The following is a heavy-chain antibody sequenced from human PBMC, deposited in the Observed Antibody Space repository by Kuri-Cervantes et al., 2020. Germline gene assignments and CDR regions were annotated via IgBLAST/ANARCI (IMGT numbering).Heavy chain of an antibody. CDR1: GFTFSSYW. V-gene: IGHV3-7*01. CDR3: AREDILTGYYFDY. D-gene: IGHD3-9*01. Sequence: GESLKISCAASGFTFSSYWMSWVRQAPGKGLEWVANIKQDGSEKYYVDSVKGRFTISRDNAKNSLYLQMNSLRAEDTAVYYCAREDILTGYYFDYWGQGALVTVSS. CDR2: IKQDGSEK. J-gene: IGHJ4*02.